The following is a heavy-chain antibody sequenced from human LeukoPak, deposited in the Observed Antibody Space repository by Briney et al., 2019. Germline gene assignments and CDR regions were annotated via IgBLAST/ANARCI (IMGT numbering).Heavy chain of an antibody. CDR2: IYYGGST. J-gene: IGHJ4*02. CDR3: ARELSGSSAAGTFDY. Sequence: PSETLSLTCIVSGGSISSSLYYWGWIRQPPGKGLEWIGSIYYGGSTYYNPSLKSRVTISVDTSKNQFSLKLTSMTAADTAVYYCARELSGSSAAGTFDYWGQGTLVTVSS. V-gene: IGHV4-39*07. CDR1: GGSISSSLYY. D-gene: IGHD6-13*01.